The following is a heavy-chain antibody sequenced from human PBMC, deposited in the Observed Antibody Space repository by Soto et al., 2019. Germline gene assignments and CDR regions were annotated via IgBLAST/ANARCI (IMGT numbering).Heavy chain of an antibody. D-gene: IGHD5-18*01. J-gene: IGHJ3*01. CDR2: ISGYNGAT. CDR1: GYTFTRYG. V-gene: IGHV1-18*01. Sequence: ASVKVSCKASGYTFTRYGISWVRQAPGQGLEWMGWISGYNGATNYAQKFQGRVSMTIDTSTTTAYMELRSLTSDDTAVYYCAKDRSNDSLPFLGYTYGHDPFDVWGQGTMVTVSS. CDR3: AKDRSNDSLPFLGYTYGHDPFDV.